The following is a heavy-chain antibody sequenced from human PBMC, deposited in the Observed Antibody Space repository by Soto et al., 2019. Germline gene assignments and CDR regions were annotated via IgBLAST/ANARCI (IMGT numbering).Heavy chain of an antibody. CDR1: GGTFSSYA. CDR2: IIPIFGTA. D-gene: IGHD3-3*01. V-gene: IGHV1-69*01. Sequence: QVQLVQSGAEVKKPGSSVKVSCKASGGTFSSYAISWVRQAPGQGLEWMGGIIPIFGTANYAQKFQGRVTITADESTSTAYMELSSLRSEDTAVYHCARVRPGFYDFWSGPYYWGQGTLVTVSS. CDR3: ARVRPGFYDFWSGPYY. J-gene: IGHJ4*02.